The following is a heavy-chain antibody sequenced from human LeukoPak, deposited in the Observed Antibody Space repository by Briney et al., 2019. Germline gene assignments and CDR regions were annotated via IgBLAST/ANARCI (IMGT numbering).Heavy chain of an antibody. D-gene: IGHD3-16*01. CDR3: ARTSPTSHFDL. Sequence: GGSLRLSCAASGFTFSSYWMSWVRQAPGKGLEWVANIKQDGSEKYYVDSVKGRFTISRDNAKNSLYLQMNSLRAEDTALYYCARTSPTSHFDLWGQGTLVTVSS. J-gene: IGHJ4*02. CDR1: GFTFSSYW. CDR2: IKQDGSEK. V-gene: IGHV3-7*01.